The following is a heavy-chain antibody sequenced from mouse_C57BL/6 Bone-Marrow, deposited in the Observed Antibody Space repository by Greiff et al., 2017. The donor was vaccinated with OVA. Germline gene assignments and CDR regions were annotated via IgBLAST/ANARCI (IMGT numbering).Heavy chain of an antibody. V-gene: IGHV1-52*01. CDR3: ARRRELRLRGWYYFDY. CDR1: GYTFTSYW. CDR2: IDPSDSET. Sequence: VQLQQPGAELVRPGSSVKLSCKASGYTFTSYWMHWVKQRPIQGLEWIGNIDPSDSETHYNQKFKDKATLTVDKSSSTAYMQLSSLTSEDSVVYYCARRRELRLRGWYYFDYWGQGTTLTVSS. J-gene: IGHJ2*01. D-gene: IGHD3-2*02.